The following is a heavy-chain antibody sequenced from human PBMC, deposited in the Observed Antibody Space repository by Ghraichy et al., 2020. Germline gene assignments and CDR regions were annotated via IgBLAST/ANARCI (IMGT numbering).Heavy chain of an antibody. CDR3: ARSKAGADPYYYYYMDV. CDR1: GFSLSTSGMC. D-gene: IGHD6-13*01. CDR2: IDWDTDK. J-gene: IGHJ6*03. V-gene: IGHV2-70*11. Sequence: SGPTLVKPTQTLTLTCTFSGFSLSTSGMCVSWIRQPPGKALEWLARIDWDTDKYYSTSLKTRLTISKDTSNNQVVLTMTNMDPVDTATYYWARSKAGADPYYYYYMDVWGKGTTVTVSS.